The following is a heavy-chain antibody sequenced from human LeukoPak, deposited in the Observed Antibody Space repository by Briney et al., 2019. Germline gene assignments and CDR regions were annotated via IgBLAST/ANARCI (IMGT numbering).Heavy chain of an antibody. CDR3: ARHRAVVVPAAYFDY. D-gene: IGHD2-2*01. Sequence: PSETLSLTCTVSGGSISSSSYYWGWIRQPPGKGLEWIGSIYYSGSTYYNPSLKSRVTISVDTSKNQFSLKLSSVTAADTAVYYCARHRAVVVPAAYFDYWGQGTLVTVSS. J-gene: IGHJ4*02. CDR2: IYYSGST. V-gene: IGHV4-39*01. CDR1: GGSISSSSYY.